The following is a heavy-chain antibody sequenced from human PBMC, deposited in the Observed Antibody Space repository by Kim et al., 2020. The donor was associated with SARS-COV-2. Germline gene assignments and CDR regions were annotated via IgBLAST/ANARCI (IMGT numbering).Heavy chain of an antibody. D-gene: IGHD6-13*01. CDR1: GFTFSSYS. CDR3: ARWKQQLERGYYYYGMDV. Sequence: GGSLRLSCAASGFTFSSYSMNWVRQAPGKGLEWVSYISSSSSTIYYADSVKGRFTISRDNAKNSLYLQMNSLRDEDTAVYYCARWKQQLERGYYYYGMDVWGQGTTVTVS. J-gene: IGHJ6*02. CDR2: ISSSSSTI. V-gene: IGHV3-48*02.